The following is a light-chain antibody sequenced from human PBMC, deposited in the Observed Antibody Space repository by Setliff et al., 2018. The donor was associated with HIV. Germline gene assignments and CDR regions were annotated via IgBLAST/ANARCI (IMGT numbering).Light chain of an antibody. Sequence: QSALTQPPSASGSPRQSITISCTGASSDVGGYNYVSWYQHHPGKAPKLMIYEVDERPSGVPDRFSGSKSGNTASLTVSGLRAEDEADYFCSSFAGSNSVVFGTGTKVTVL. CDR3: SSFAGSNSVV. CDR2: EVD. CDR1: SSDVGGYNY. V-gene: IGLV2-8*01. J-gene: IGLJ1*01.